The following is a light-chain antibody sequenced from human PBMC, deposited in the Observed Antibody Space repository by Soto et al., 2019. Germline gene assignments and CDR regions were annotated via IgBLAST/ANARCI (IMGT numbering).Light chain of an antibody. Sequence: EIGLTQSPGNLSLSPGERATLSCRASQSVSSSYLAWYQQKPGQAPRLLIYGASSRATGIPDRFSGSGSGTDFTLTISRLEPDDFAVYYCEQYGSSPLTFGRGTKV. J-gene: IGKJ4*01. CDR1: QSVSSSY. CDR3: EQYGSSPLT. V-gene: IGKV3-20*01. CDR2: GAS.